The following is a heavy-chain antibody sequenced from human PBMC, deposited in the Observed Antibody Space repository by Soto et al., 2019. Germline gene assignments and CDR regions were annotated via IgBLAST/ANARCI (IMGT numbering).Heavy chain of an antibody. D-gene: IGHD2-2*01. CDR1: GGSISSGGYY. J-gene: IGHJ5*02. CDR3: ARDHSSLYCSSTSCYLEGPGIDP. V-gene: IGHV4-31*03. CDR2: IYYSGST. Sequence: KPSETLSLTCTVSGGSISSGGYYWSWIRQHPGKGLEWIGYIYYSGSTYYNPSLKSRVTISVDTSKNQFSLKLSSVTAADTAVYYCARDHSSLYCSSTSCYLEGPGIDPWGQGTLVTVSS.